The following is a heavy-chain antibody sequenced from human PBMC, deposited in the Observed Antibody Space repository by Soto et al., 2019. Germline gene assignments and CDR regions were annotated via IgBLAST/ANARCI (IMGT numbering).Heavy chain of an antibody. CDR2: ITPFNGNT. J-gene: IGHJ6*02. CDR1: GYTFTYRY. Sequence: QMQLVQSGAEVKKTGSSVKVSCKASGYTFTYRYLHWVRQAPGQALEWMGWITPFNGNTNYAQKFQDRVTITRDRSMSTAYMELSSLRSEDTAMYYCATDGLVVLANYYYGMDVWGQGTTVTVSS. D-gene: IGHD2-8*02. V-gene: IGHV1-45*02. CDR3: ATDGLVVLANYYYGMDV.